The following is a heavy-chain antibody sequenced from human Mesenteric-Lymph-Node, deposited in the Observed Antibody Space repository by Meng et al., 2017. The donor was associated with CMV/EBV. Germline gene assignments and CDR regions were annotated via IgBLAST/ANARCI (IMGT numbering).Heavy chain of an antibody. J-gene: IGHJ4*02. CDR3: ARDQSAAAIN. D-gene: IGHD2-2*01. CDR1: GYTFTNYY. V-gene: IGHV1-2*06. Sequence: KVSCKASGYTFTNYYMRWVRQAPGQGLEWMGRINPSSGATNYAQTFQDRVTMTSDTSITTAYMELSSLRSDDTAVYYCARDQSAAAINWGQGTLVTVSS. CDR2: INPSSGAT.